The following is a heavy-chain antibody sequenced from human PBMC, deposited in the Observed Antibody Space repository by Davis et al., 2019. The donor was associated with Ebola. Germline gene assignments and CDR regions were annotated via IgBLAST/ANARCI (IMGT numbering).Heavy chain of an antibody. CDR3: ARSPNDILTGYLFDY. CDR2: INPSGGTT. CDR1: GYTLTSYY. D-gene: IGHD3-9*01. Sequence: ASVKVSCKASGYTLTSYYMHWVRQAPGQGLEWMGIINPSGGTTNYAQKFQGRVTMTRDTSTSTVYMELSSLRSEDTAVYYCARSPNDILTGYLFDYWGQGTLVTVSS. V-gene: IGHV1-46*01. J-gene: IGHJ4*02.